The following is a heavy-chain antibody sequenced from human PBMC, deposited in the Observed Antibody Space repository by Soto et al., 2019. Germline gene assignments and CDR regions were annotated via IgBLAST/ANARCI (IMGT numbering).Heavy chain of an antibody. CDR2: INPNSGGT. V-gene: IGHV1-2*04. Sequence: ASVKVSCKASGYTFTGYYMHWVRQAPGQGLEWMGWINPNSGGTNYAQKFQGWVTMTRDTSISTAYMELSRLRSDDTAVYYCARDMGYSSSSAYGMDVWGQGTTVTVSS. J-gene: IGHJ6*02. CDR3: ARDMGYSSSSAYGMDV. CDR1: GYTFTGYY. D-gene: IGHD6-6*01.